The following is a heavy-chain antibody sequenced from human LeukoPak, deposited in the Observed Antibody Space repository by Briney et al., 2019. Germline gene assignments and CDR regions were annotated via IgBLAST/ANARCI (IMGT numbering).Heavy chain of an antibody. Sequence: SETLSLTCTVSGGSISSYYWSWIRQPPGKGLEWIGHIYYSGSTYYNSSLKSRVTISVDTSKNQFSLKLSSVTAADTAVYYCASDYYVQYYFDYWGQGTLVTVSS. J-gene: IGHJ4*02. D-gene: IGHD3-10*02. V-gene: IGHV4-59*12. CDR3: ASDYYVQYYFDY. CDR2: IYYSGST. CDR1: GGSISSYY.